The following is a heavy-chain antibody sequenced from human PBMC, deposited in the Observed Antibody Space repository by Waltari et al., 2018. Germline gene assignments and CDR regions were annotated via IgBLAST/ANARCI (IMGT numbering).Heavy chain of an antibody. Sequence: QVQLQESGPGLVKPSETLSLTCTVSGGSISNYYWSWIRQSPGKGLEWIGSIYYSGRTNYNPSLKSRVTSAVDTSKNDFSLKLSAVTAADTALYYCARQGHYDFWTGYYLFDYWGQGTLVTVSS. CDR2: IYYSGRT. V-gene: IGHV4-59*08. CDR3: ARQGHYDFWTGYYLFDY. D-gene: IGHD3-3*01. CDR1: GGSISNYY. J-gene: IGHJ4*02.